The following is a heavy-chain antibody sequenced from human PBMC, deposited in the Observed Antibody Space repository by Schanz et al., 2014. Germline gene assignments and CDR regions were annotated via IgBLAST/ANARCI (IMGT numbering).Heavy chain of an antibody. D-gene: IGHD2-8*02. CDR2: ISNNGDST. CDR3: AKSLESCPGGRCSRGYFDY. V-gene: IGHV3-64D*06. CDR1: GFTFSIYA. J-gene: IGHJ4*02. Sequence: EVQLVESGGGLVQPGGSLRLSCSASGFTFSIYAMHWVRQAPGKGLEYISAISNNGDSTYYADSVKGRFTISRDNSKNTLFLQMNSLRAEDTAVYYCAKSLESCPGGRCSRGYFDYWGQGILVTVSS.